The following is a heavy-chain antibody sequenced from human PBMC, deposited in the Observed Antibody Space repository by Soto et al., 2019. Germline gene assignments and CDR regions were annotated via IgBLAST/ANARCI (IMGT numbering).Heavy chain of an antibody. CDR1: GGSFSGYY. CDR3: ARDFSYRYSGYDFPAYYYYYYGMDV. J-gene: IGHJ6*02. Sequence: SETLSLTCAVYGGSFSGYYWSWIRQPPGKGLEWIGEINHSGSTNYNPSLKRRVTISVDTSKNQFSLKLSSVTAADTAVYYCARDFSYRYSGYDFPAYYYYYYGMDVWGQGTTVTVSS. CDR2: INHSGST. D-gene: IGHD5-12*01. V-gene: IGHV4-34*01.